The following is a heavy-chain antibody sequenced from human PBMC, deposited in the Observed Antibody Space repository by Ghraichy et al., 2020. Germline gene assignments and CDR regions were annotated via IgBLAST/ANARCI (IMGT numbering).Heavy chain of an antibody. Sequence: GESLRLSCAASGFTFSSSGMHWVRQAPGKGLEWVAVIWYDGSSKYYADSLKGRFTIPRDNSKNTLYLQMNSLRAEDTAVYYCARDPTWRASYYVSWFDPWGQGTQVTVSS. CDR1: GFTFSSSG. D-gene: IGHD4-11*01. CDR2: IWYDGSSK. J-gene: IGHJ5*02. CDR3: ARDPTWRASYYVSWFDP. V-gene: IGHV3-33*01.